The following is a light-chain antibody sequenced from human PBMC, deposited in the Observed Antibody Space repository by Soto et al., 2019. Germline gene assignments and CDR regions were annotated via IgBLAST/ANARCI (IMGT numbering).Light chain of an antibody. J-gene: IGLJ3*02. CDR1: RRDVGGYNY. CDR2: AVS. V-gene: IGLV2-14*03. Sequence: QSALTQPASVSGSPGQSITISCTGTRRDVGGYNYVSWYQQYPGKSPKLMISAVSQRPSGVPDRFSGSKSGNTASLTISGLQADDEADYFCCSYTASDIWVFGGGTKVTVL. CDR3: CSYTASDIWV.